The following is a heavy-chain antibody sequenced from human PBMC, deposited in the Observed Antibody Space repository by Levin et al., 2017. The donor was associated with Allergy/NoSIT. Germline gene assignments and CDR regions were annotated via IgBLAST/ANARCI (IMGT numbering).Heavy chain of an antibody. Sequence: GGSLRLSCAASGFTFNNYGMHWVRQAPGKGLEWVSAISTSGGTTHYADSVKGRFTISRDNSKNTLYLQMNSLRAEDTAVYYCAKRRYCTSSSCYDFDYWGQGTLVTVSS. J-gene: IGHJ4*02. V-gene: IGHV3-23*01. CDR1: GFTFNNYG. CDR3: AKRRYCTSSSCYDFDY. D-gene: IGHD2-2*01. CDR2: ISTSGGTT.